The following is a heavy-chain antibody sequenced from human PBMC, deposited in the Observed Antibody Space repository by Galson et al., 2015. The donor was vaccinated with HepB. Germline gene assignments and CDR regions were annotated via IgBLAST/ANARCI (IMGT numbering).Heavy chain of an antibody. CDR1: GGAISSYY. Sequence: ETLSLTCTVSGGAISSYYWGWIRQPPGKGLEWIAYIYFSGSTNYNPSFKSRVTVSVDTSKNQFSLRLSSVTAADTAVYYCARDPFGEGDFDLWGRGTLVTVSS. D-gene: IGHD3-10*01. CDR3: ARDPFGEGDFDL. J-gene: IGHJ2*01. V-gene: IGHV4-59*01. CDR2: IYFSGST.